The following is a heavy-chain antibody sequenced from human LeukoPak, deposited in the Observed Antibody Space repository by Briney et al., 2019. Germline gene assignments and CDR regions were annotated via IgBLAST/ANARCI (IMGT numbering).Heavy chain of an antibody. CDR2: ISGSGGST. D-gene: IGHD2-2*01. V-gene: IGHV3-23*01. J-gene: IGHJ4*02. Sequence: PGGSLRLSCAASGFTFSSYAMSWVRQAPGKGLEWVSAISGSGGSTYYADSVKGRFTISRDNAKNSLYLQMNSLRAEDTAVYYCARGFVRRMPSPQDYWGQGTLVTVSS. CDR3: ARGFVRRMPSPQDY. CDR1: GFTFSSYA.